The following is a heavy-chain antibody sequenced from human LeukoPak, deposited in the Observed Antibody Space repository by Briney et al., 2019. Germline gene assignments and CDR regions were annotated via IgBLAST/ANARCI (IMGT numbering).Heavy chain of an antibody. V-gene: IGHV3-74*01. Sequence: PGGSLRLSCAASGFTLSSYWMHWVRQAPGKGLVWVSRINSDGSSTSYADSVKGRFTISRDNAKNTLYLQMNSLRAEDTAVYYSASRAARSGYYYMDVWGKGTTVTVSS. CDR3: ASRAARSGYYYMDV. D-gene: IGHD3-10*01. J-gene: IGHJ6*03. CDR2: INSDGSST. CDR1: GFTLSSYW.